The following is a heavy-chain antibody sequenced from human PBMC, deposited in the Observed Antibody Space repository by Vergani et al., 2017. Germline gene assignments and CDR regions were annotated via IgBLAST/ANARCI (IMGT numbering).Heavy chain of an antibody. V-gene: IGHV3-23*01. CDR2: ISGTAGSP. Sequence: EVKVLESGGGLVQPGGSLRLSCEGSGFPYNQYGMSWVRQAPGRGLDWVSSISGTAGSPMYADSVKGRFTVSRDNSKNTLYLQMNSLRAEDTAVYYCANPDSVVSSNYGSGSYFGSWGQGALVTVSS. D-gene: IGHD3-10*01. J-gene: IGHJ4*02. CDR3: ANPDSVVSSNYGSGSYFGS. CDR1: GFPYNQYG.